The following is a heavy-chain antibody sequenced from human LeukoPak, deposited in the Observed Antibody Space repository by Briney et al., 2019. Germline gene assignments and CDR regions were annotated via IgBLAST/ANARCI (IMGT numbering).Heavy chain of an antibody. D-gene: IGHD3-10*01. CDR3: ARDATGMGNYFDY. V-gene: IGHV4-4*02. CDR1: GGSISSSNW. J-gene: IGHJ4*02. CDR2: IYHSGST. Sequence: SETLSLTCAVSGGSISSSNWWSWVRQPPGKGLEWIGEIYHSGSTNYNPSLKGRVTISVDTSKNQFFMKLSSVTAADTAVYYCARDATGMGNYFDYWGQGTLVTVSS.